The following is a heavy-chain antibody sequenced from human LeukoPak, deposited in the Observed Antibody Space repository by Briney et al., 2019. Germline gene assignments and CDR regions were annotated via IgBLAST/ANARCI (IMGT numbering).Heavy chain of an antibody. D-gene: IGHD6-6*01. J-gene: IGHJ4*02. CDR2: IYTSGST. CDR1: GCSISSYY. V-gene: IGHV4-4*07. Sequence: SETLSLTCTVSGCSISSYYWSWIRQPAGKGLEWIGRIYTSGSTNYNPALKSRVTMSVDTSKNQFSLKLSSVTAADTAVYYCAREYSSSSWIGYWGQGTLVTVSS. CDR3: AREYSSSSWIGY.